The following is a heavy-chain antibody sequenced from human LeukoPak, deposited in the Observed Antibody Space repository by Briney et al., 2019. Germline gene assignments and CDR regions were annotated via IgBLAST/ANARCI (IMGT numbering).Heavy chain of an antibody. CDR1: GFTFSDYY. J-gene: IGHJ5*02. CDR3: ARGAGPLFDP. CDR2: ITNSGDTK. Sequence: PGGSLRLSCAASGFTFSDYYMSWIRRVPGRGLEWIAYITNSGDTKHYADSVKGRFIISRDNAKNSLYLQTDSLRADDTAVYYCARGAGPLFDPWGQGTLVTVSS. V-gene: IGHV3-11*01.